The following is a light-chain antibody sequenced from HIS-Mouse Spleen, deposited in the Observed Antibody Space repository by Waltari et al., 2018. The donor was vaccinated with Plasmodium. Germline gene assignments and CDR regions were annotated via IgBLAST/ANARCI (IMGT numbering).Light chain of an antibody. J-gene: IGLJ2*01. V-gene: IGLV3-1*01. CDR3: QAWDSSTVV. CDR1: NLGDKY. CDR2: QDS. Sequence: SYELTQPPSVSVSPGQTASITCSGDNLGDKYACWYPQKPGTSPVLVIYQDSKRPSGIPERFSGSNSGNTATLTISGTQAMDEADYYCQAWDSSTVVFGGGTKLTVL.